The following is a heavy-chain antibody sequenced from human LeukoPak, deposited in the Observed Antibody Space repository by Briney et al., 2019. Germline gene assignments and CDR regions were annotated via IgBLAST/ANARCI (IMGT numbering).Heavy chain of an antibody. CDR2: INSDGSST. CDR1: GFTFSSYW. D-gene: IGHD2-2*01. V-gene: IGHV3-74*01. J-gene: IGHJ4*02. Sequence: PGGSLRLSCAASGFTFSSYWMHWVRQAPGKGLVWVSRINSDGSSTICADSVKGRFTISRDNAKNTLYLQMNSLRAEDTAVYYCARVAVVPAAYFDYWGQGTLVTVSS. CDR3: ARVAVVPAAYFDY.